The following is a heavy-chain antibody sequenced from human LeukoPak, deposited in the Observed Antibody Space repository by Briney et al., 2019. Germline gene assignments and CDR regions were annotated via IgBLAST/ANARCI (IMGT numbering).Heavy chain of an antibody. D-gene: IGHD6-19*01. CDR2: ISSSGFTI. J-gene: IGHJ6*02. Sequence: GGSLRLSCAASGFTFNSYSMNWVRQAPGKGLEWVSYISSSGFTIYYADSVKGRFTISRDNAKNSLYLQMNSLRAEDTAVFYCARDIAVATGYYYHYGMDVWGQGTTVTV. V-gene: IGHV3-48*01. CDR3: ARDIAVATGYYYHYGMDV. CDR1: GFTFNSYS.